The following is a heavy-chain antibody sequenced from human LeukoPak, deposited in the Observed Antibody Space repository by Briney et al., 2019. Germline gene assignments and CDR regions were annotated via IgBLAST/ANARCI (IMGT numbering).Heavy chain of an antibody. CDR3: ARSDWYLRGDAFDI. Sequence: SETLSLTCAVYGGSFSGYYWSWVRHPPGKGLEWVGEINHSGSTNYNPSLKSRVTISVDTPKNHFSLNLKSVTAAATALYYCARSDWYLRGDAFDIWGQGTVLTVSS. V-gene: IGHV4-34*01. CDR2: INHSGST. D-gene: IGHD3-9*01. J-gene: IGHJ3*02. CDR1: GGSFSGYY.